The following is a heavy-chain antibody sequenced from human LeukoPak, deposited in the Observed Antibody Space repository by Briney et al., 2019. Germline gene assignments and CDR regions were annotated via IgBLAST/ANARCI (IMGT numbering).Heavy chain of an antibody. Sequence: SETLSLTCTVSGGSIRSSYWSWIRQPPGKGLEWIGYMYYSGSTKYNPSLKSRVTMSVDTSQNQFFLKLSSVTAADTAVYHCARVSVSGYGYYYFDYWGQGTLVTVSS. J-gene: IGHJ4*02. CDR2: MYYSGST. D-gene: IGHD5-12*01. CDR1: GGSIRSSY. V-gene: IGHV4-59*01. CDR3: ARVSVSGYGYYYFDY.